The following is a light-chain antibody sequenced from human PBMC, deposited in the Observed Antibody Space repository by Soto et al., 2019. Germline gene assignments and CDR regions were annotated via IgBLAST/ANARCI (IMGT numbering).Light chain of an antibody. CDR1: QSVSSSY. V-gene: IGKV3-20*01. Sequence: EIVLTQSPGTLSLSPGERATLSCRASQSVSSSYLAWYQQKPGQAPRLLIYGASSRATGIPDRFSGSGSGKDFTLTINRLEPEDFAVYYCQQYGSYPWTLGQGTKVDIK. J-gene: IGKJ1*01. CDR3: QQYGSYPWT. CDR2: GAS.